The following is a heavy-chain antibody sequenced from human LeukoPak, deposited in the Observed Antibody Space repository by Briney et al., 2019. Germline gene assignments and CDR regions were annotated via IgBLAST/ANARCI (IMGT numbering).Heavy chain of an antibody. Sequence: SETLSLTCTVSSGSIRSGTYFWGRIRQPPGKGLEWIASIYYTGTTYYNPSLKSRVTISVDTSKNQFSLRLSSVTAADTAVYFCAGGYPLGAFDTWGQGTLVTVSS. CDR1: SGSIRSGTYF. CDR2: IYYTGTT. D-gene: IGHD3-16*01. CDR3: AGGYPLGAFDT. J-gene: IGHJ3*02. V-gene: IGHV4-39*01.